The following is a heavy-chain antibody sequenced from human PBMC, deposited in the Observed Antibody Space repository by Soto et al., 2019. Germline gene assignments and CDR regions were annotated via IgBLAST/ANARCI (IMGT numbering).Heavy chain of an antibody. CDR2: IYYSGST. Sequence: SETLSLTCTFSGGSISSGGYYWSWIRQHPGKGLEWIGYIYYSGSTYYNPSLKSRVTISVDTSKNQFSLKLSSVTAADTAVYYCARGYYFGSGSYYTAYYFDYWGQGTLVTVSS. D-gene: IGHD3-10*01. CDR3: ARGYYFGSGSYYTAYYFDY. CDR1: GGSISSGGYY. V-gene: IGHV4-31*03. J-gene: IGHJ4*02.